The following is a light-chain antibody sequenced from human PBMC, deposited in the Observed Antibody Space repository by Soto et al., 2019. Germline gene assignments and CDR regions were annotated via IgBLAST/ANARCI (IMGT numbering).Light chain of an antibody. J-gene: IGLJ3*02. CDR1: SSDVGTYNV. Sequence: QSALTQPAAVSGSPGQSITISCSGTSSDVGTYNVVSWYQQHPGKAPKVMIYEGGQRPSGVSNRFSGSKSGNTASLTISGLQAEDEADYYCCSYAGSTTWVFGGGTKLTV. V-gene: IGLV2-23*01. CDR2: EGG. CDR3: CSYAGSTTWV.